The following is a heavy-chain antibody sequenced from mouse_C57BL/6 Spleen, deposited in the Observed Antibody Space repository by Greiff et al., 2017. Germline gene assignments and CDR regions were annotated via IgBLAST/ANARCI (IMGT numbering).Heavy chain of an antibody. Sequence: VQLQQPGAELVMPGASVKLSCTASGYTFTSYWMHWVKQRPGQGLEWIGEIDPSDSYTNYNQKFKGKSTLTVDKSSSTAYMQLSSLTSEDSAVYYCATGTYFAYWGQGTTLTVSS. D-gene: IGHD4-1*01. J-gene: IGHJ2*01. CDR3: ATGTYFAY. CDR2: IDPSDSYT. V-gene: IGHV1-69*01. CDR1: GYTFTSYW.